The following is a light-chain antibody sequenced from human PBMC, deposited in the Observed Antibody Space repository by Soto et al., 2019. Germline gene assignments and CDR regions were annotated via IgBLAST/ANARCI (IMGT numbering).Light chain of an antibody. Sequence: SYELTQRPSVSVAPEKTARITCGGDNIGDKAVHWFQQRPGQAPLLVIYYDFERPSGIPDRFSGSNSGNTATLTISRVEAGDEADYFCQVWDTTLAQPIFGGATKLTVL. V-gene: IGLV3-21*04. CDR2: YDF. J-gene: IGLJ2*01. CDR3: QVWDTTLAQPI. CDR1: NIGDKA.